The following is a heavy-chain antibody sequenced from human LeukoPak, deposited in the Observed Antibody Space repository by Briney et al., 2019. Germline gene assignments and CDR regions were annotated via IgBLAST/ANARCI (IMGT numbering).Heavy chain of an antibody. CDR2: LSYDGSLK. CDR3: ATSIERSTWGSHALDF. V-gene: IGHV3-30*04. CDR1: GFNFRDSG. D-gene: IGHD3-16*01. Sequence: HPGGSLRLSCTGSGFNFRDSGMHWVRQAPGKGLEWMAILSYDGSLKYYADSVKGRFTISRDNAKNTLYLQMNILGVGDPAVYYCATSIERSTWGSHALDFWGQGTLVTVSS. J-gene: IGHJ4*02.